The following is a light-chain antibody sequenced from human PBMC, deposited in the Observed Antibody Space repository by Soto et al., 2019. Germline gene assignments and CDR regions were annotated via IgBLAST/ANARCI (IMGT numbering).Light chain of an antibody. Sequence: EIVMTQSPATLSVSPGERATLSCRASQSVSSSLAWYQQKPGQAPRLLIYAASTRATGIPARFSGSGSGTAFTLTIGSLQSEDFAVYYCQQYNNWPQTFGQGTKVEIK. CDR3: QQYNNWPQT. V-gene: IGKV3-15*01. CDR1: QSVSSS. CDR2: AAS. J-gene: IGKJ1*01.